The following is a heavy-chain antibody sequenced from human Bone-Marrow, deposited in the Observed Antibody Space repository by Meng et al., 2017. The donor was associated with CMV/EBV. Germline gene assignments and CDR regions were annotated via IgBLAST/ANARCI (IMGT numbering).Heavy chain of an antibody. CDR1: GFTFSDYY. V-gene: IGHV3-11*01. CDR3: ARGCSSTSCYTLVRRFDP. D-gene: IGHD2-2*02. J-gene: IGHJ5*02. CDR2: ISSSGSTI. Sequence: GGSLRLSCAASGFTFSDYYMSWIRQAPGKGLEWVSYISSSGSTIYYADSVKGRFTISRDNAKNSLYLQMNSLRAEDTAVYYCARGCSSTSCYTLVRRFDPWGQGTLVTVSS.